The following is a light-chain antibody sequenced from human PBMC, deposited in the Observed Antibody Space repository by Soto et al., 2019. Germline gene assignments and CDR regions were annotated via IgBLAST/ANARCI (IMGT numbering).Light chain of an antibody. J-gene: IGKJ5*01. Sequence: EIVLTQSPATLSLSPGERATLSCRASQSVGTFVAWYQQKPGQAPRLLIYDASNRAAGIPARFSGSGSGTDFTLAISRLEPEDFAVYYCQQYGSSPPITFGQGTRLEIK. CDR1: QSVGTF. CDR2: DAS. V-gene: IGKV3-20*01. CDR3: QQYGSSPPIT.